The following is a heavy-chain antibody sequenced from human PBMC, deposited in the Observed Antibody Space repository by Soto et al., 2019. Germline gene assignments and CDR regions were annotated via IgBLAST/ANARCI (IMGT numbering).Heavy chain of an antibody. D-gene: IGHD1-26*01. CDR1: GFSFRDYD. J-gene: IGHJ6*02. CDR3: AGAYLGRLPRRADYYYAMDV. Sequence: EVQLVESGGGSVQPGESLRLSCAASGFSFRDYDMHWVRQRTGKGLEWVSGLGAADDPYYIASVMGRFSVSRDNAQNSVYLQMNNLRVDDTAVYFGAGAYLGRLPRRADYYYAMDVWGRGATVTVSS. V-gene: IGHV3-13*05. CDR2: LGAADDP.